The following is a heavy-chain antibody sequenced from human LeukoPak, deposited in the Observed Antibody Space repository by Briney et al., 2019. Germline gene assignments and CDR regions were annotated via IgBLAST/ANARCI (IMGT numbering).Heavy chain of an antibody. J-gene: IGHJ3*02. V-gene: IGHV1-46*01. CDR1: GYTFTSYY. CDR2: INPSGGST. CDR3: ARDLSAGGSPEGKNTFDI. D-gene: IGHD6-13*01. Sequence: ASVKVSCKASGYTFTSYYMHWVRQAPGQGLEWMGIINPSGGSTSYAQKFQGRVTMTRDTSISTAYMELSRLRSDDTAVYYCARDLSAGGSPEGKNTFDIWGQGTMVTVSS.